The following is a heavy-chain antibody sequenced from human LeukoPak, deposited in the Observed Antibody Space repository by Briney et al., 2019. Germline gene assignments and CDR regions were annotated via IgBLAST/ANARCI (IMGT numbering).Heavy chain of an antibody. J-gene: IGHJ4*02. V-gene: IGHV3-30*03. CDR2: VSYDGSDK. D-gene: IGHD3-16*01. CDR1: GFIFSTYG. CDR3: AHPPSSDAFYFDY. Sequence: PGRSLRLSCAASGFIFSTYGMHWVRQAPGKGLEWVAVVSYDGSDKYYADSVKGRFTISRDISKNTLYLQMDSLRAEDTAVYYCAHPPSSDAFYFDYWGQGTLVTVSS.